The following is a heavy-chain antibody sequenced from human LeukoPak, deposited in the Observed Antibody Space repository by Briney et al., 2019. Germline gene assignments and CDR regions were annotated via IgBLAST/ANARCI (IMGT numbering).Heavy chain of an antibody. CDR3: ARDDITIFGVVISLDY. CDR2: IKKDGSEK. Sequence: GGSLRLSCVDSGLTFSTYWMSWVRQAPGKGLEWVATIKKDGSEKYYVDSVRGRFTISRDNAKNSLYLEMNSLRAEDAAVYYCARDDITIFGVVISLDYWGQGTLVTVSS. D-gene: IGHD3-3*01. V-gene: IGHV3-7*01. J-gene: IGHJ4*02. CDR1: GLTFSTYW.